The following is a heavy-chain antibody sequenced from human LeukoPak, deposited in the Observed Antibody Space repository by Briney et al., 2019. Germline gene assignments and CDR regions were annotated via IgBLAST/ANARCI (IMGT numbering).Heavy chain of an antibody. CDR1: GYTFTGHY. Sequence: ASLKLSCTASGYTFTGHYIYWVRQTPGQGLEWMGCINPNSGDTNYAQKFQGSVTMTRDTAVSTVYMELTRLRTDDTALYYCARGLGDTLNYGMDVWGQGTTVTVS. CDR2: INPNSGDT. CDR3: ARGLGDTLNYGMDV. V-gene: IGHV1-2*02. J-gene: IGHJ6*02. D-gene: IGHD3-16*01.